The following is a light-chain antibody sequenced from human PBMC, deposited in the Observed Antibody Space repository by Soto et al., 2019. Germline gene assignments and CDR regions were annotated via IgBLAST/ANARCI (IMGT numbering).Light chain of an antibody. J-gene: IGKJ5*01. CDR3: QQRSSWPPL. V-gene: IGKV3-11*01. CDR1: QSVGSY. CDR2: GAS. Sequence: EIVLTQSPATLSLSPGERATLSCRASQSVGSYLVWYQQKPGQSPRLLIHGASNRATGIPARFSGSGSETXXXXXXSSLEPEDFAVYYCQQRSSWPPLFGQGTRLEIK.